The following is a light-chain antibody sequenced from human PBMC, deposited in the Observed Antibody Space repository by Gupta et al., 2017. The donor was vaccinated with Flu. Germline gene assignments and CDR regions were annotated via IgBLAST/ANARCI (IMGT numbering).Light chain of an antibody. V-gene: IGKV3-20*01. CDR3: QQDGSSPWT. CDR2: GAS. Sequence: PGERATLSCRASQSVSSSYLAWYQQKPGQAPRLLIYGASSRATGIPDRFSGSGSGTDFTLTISRLEPEDFAVYYCQQDGSSPWTFGQGTKVEIK. CDR1: QSVSSSY. J-gene: IGKJ1*01.